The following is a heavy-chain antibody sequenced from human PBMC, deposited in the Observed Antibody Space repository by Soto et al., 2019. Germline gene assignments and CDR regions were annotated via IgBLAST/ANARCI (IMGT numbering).Heavy chain of an antibody. Sequence: GGSLRLSCAASGFTFTSYNMNWVRQAPGKGLEWVSSISISSTYIYYTDSVKGRFTISRDNAKNSLFLQMNSLRAEDTAVYFCARDFDSKYQYFGLDVWGQGTTVTAP. CDR2: ISISSTYI. D-gene: IGHD2-2*01. J-gene: IGHJ6*02. V-gene: IGHV3-21*01. CDR3: ARDFDSKYQYFGLDV. CDR1: GFTFTSYN.